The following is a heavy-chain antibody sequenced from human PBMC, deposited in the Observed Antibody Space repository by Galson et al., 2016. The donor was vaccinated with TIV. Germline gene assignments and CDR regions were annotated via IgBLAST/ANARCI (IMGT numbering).Heavy chain of an antibody. CDR3: VWGGGDYRP. V-gene: IGHV3-74*01. CDR1: GFTISNYW. CDR2: INSDATNI. Sequence: SLRLSCAASGFTISNYWMHWVRQAPGKGLVWVSLINSDATNINYADSVKGRFTISRDNAKNTLYLQMNSLRAEDTALYYCVWGGGDYRPWGQGTLVTVSS. J-gene: IGHJ4*02. D-gene: IGHD4-11*01.